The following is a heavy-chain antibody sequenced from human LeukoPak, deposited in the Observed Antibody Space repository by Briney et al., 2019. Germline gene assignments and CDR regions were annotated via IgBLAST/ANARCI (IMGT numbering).Heavy chain of an antibody. Sequence: GGSLRLSCAASGFTFDDYAMHWVRHAPGKGLEWVSGISWNSGSIGYADSVKGRFTISRDNAKNSLYLQMDSLRAEDTALYYCAKDVDYGDPVYFDYWGQGTLVTVSS. CDR2: ISWNSGSI. V-gene: IGHV3-9*01. CDR1: GFTFDDYA. CDR3: AKDVDYGDPVYFDY. J-gene: IGHJ4*02. D-gene: IGHD4-17*01.